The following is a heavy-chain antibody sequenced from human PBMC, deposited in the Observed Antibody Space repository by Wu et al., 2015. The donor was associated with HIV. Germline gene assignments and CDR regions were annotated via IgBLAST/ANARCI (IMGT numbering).Heavy chain of an antibody. V-gene: IGHV1-2*02. CDR3: ARDRDGDYGDGGGLTY. D-gene: IGHD4-17*01. Sequence: QVQLVQSGAEVKKPGASMKVSCKASGYTFTAYYMHWVRQAPGQGLEWMGWINPNSGGTNYAQKFQGRVTLTRDTSTSTTYMELSRLRSNDTAVYYCARDRDGDYGDGGGLTYWGQGTLVTVSS. J-gene: IGHJ4*02. CDR2: INPNSGGT. CDR1: GYTFTAYY.